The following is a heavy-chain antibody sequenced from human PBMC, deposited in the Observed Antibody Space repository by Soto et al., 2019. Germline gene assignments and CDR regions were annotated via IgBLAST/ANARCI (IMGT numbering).Heavy chain of an antibody. V-gene: IGHV4-31*03. J-gene: IGHJ5*02. CDR2: IYYSGST. Sequence: PSETLSLTCTVSGGSISSGGYYWSWIRQHPGKGLEWIGYIYYSGSTYYNPSLKSRITISVDTSKNQFSLKLSTVTAADTAVYYCERDPRVVTTPWAQGTLDPVSS. D-gene: IGHD2-15*01. CDR3: ERDPRVVTTP. CDR1: GGSISSGGYY.